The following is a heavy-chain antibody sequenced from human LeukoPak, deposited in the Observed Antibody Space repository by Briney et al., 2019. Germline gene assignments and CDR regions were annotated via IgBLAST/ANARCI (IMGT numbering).Heavy chain of an antibody. CDR1: GFTFSSYA. D-gene: IGHD2-21*02. V-gene: IGHV3-30*04. Sequence: GGSLRLPCAASGFTFSSYAMHWVRQAPGKGLEWVAVISYDGSNKYYADSVKGRFTISRDNSKNTLYLQMNSLRAEDTAVYYCARDRIAPERYCGGDCYSYYFDYWGQGTLVTVSS. CDR2: ISYDGSNK. J-gene: IGHJ4*02. CDR3: ARDRIAPERYCGGDCYSYYFDY.